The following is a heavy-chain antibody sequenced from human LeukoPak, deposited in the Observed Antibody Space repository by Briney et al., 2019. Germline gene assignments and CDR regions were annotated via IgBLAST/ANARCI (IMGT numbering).Heavy chain of an antibody. Sequence: PGGSLRLSCAASGFTFSSYWMSWVRQAPGKGLEWVANIKHDGSVQYCVDSVKGRFTISRDNAKNSLYLQMNSLRAEDTAVYYCARQKYLRGPDVEYFDYWGQGTLVTVSS. V-gene: IGHV3-7*01. CDR2: IKHDGSVQ. J-gene: IGHJ4*02. CDR3: ARQKYLRGPDVEYFDY. D-gene: IGHD5/OR15-5a*01. CDR1: GFTFSSYW.